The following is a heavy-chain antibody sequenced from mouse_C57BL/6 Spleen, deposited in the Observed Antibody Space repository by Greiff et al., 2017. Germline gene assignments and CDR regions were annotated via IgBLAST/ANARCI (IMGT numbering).Heavy chain of an antibody. CDR2: IHPTSGST. D-gene: IGHD2-5*01. V-gene: IGHV1-64*01. CDR1: GYTFTSYW. CDR3: ARGGYSNSVFDY. Sequence: QVQLQQPGAELVKPGASVKLSCKASGYTFTSYWMHWVKQRPGQGLEWIGMIHPTSGSTNYNEKFKSKATLTVDKSSSTAYMQLSSLTSVDSAVYYCARGGYSNSVFDYWGQGTTLTVSS. J-gene: IGHJ2*01.